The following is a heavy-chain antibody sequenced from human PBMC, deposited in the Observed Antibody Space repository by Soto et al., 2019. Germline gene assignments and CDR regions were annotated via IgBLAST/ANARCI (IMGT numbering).Heavy chain of an antibody. J-gene: IGHJ5*02. D-gene: IGHD2-2*01. CDR3: SRVVPGAEAWFGP. CDR2: ISLYSDGT. Sequence: QVQLVQSGGEGKRPGASVKVSCKTSCYTFSNYGITWVRQAPGQHLEWLGWISLYSDGTNYAQKFKGRVSMTTDTSTTTAYMELRSLRSDDTAVYYCSRVVPGAEAWFGPWGQGTLVTVSS. V-gene: IGHV1-18*01. CDR1: CYTFSNYG.